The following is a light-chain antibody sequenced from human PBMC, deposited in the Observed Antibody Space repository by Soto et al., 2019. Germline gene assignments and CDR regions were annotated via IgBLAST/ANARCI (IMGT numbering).Light chain of an antibody. CDR3: AAWDDSLNGYV. CDR2: KNN. V-gene: IGLV1-44*01. J-gene: IGLJ1*01. Sequence: QSVLTQPPSASGTPGQRVTISCSGSTSNIGGNTVNWYQQFPGTAPKLLMFKNNQRPSGVPDRFSGSKSGTSASLAISGLQSEDEADYYCAAWDDSLNGYVFGTGTKVTVL. CDR1: TSNIGGNT.